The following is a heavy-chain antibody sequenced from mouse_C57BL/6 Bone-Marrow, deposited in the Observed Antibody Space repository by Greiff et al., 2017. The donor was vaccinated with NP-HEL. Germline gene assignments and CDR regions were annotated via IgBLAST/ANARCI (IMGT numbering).Heavy chain of an antibody. Sequence: VQRVESGAELVKPGASVKISCTASGYTFTDYYINWVKQRPGQGLEWIGKIGPGSGSTYYNEKFKGKATLTADKSSSTAYMQLSSLTSEDSAVYCCARQLRLNYFDYWGQGTTLTVSS. CDR1: GYTFTDYY. CDR3: ARQLRLNYFDY. D-gene: IGHD3-2*02. CDR2: IGPGSGST. V-gene: IGHV1-77*01. J-gene: IGHJ2*01.